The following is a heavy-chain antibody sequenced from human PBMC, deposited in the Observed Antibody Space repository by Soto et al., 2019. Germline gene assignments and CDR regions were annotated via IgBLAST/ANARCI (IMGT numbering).Heavy chain of an antibody. CDR3: ARAGGLGAVAADY. Sequence: QLQLQESGSGLVKPSQTLSLTCAVSGGSISSGGYSWSWIRQPPGKGLEWIGYIYHSGSTYYNPSLKSRVTISVDRSKDQFSLKLSSVTAADTAVYYCARAGGLGAVAADYWGQGTLVTVSS. J-gene: IGHJ4*02. CDR1: GGSISSGGYS. CDR2: IYHSGST. V-gene: IGHV4-30-2*01. D-gene: IGHD6-19*01.